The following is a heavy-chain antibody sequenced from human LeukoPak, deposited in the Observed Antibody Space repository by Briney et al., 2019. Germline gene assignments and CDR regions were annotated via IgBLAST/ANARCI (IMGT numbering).Heavy chain of an antibody. Sequence: PGGSLRLSCAASGFTFSSYSMNWVRQAPGKGLEWVSYISSSSSYIYYADSVKGRFTISRDNAKNSLYLQMNSLRAEDTAVYYCARGVAASKLQAYDYWGQGTLVTVSS. CDR1: GFTFSSYS. CDR2: ISSSSSYI. CDR3: ARGVAASKLQAYDY. V-gene: IGHV3-21*01. J-gene: IGHJ4*02. D-gene: IGHD6-19*01.